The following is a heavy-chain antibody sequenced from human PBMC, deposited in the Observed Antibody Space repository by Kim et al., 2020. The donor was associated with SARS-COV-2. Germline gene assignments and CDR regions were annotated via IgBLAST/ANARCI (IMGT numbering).Heavy chain of an antibody. D-gene: IGHD6-19*01. V-gene: IGHV4-39*01. CDR3: ATHRIAVAGNGYNWFDP. J-gene: IGHJ5*02. Sequence: LKSRVTISVDTSKNQFSLKLSSVTAADTAVYYCATHRIAVAGNGYNWFDPWGQGTLVTVSS.